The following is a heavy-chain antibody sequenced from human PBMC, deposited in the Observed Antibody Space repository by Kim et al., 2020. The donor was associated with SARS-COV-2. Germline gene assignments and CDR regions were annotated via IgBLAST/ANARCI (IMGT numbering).Heavy chain of an antibody. CDR2: ISRSSATI. CDR1: GFTFSDYG. V-gene: IGHV3-48*02. Sequence: GGSLRLSCVGSGFTFSDYGMSWVRQAPGKGLEWISFISRSSATIYYADSVKGRFTISRENAKNSLYLQMNSLRDEDTAVYYCARFFYYALDVWGQGTTVTVSS. D-gene: IGHD3-3*01. J-gene: IGHJ6*02. CDR3: ARFFYYALDV.